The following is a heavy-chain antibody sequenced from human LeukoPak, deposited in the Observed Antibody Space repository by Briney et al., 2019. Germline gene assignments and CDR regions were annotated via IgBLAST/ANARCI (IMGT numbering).Heavy chain of an antibody. CDR1: GLTFSSYE. CDR3: ARESVAMIDY. Sequence: GGSLRLSCAASGLTFSSYEMNWVRQAPGTGLEWVSYISSSGSTIYYADSVKGRFTISRDNAKNSLYLQMNSLRAEDTAVYYCARESVAMIDYWGQGTLVTVSS. J-gene: IGHJ4*02. D-gene: IGHD4-23*01. V-gene: IGHV3-48*03. CDR2: ISSSGSTI.